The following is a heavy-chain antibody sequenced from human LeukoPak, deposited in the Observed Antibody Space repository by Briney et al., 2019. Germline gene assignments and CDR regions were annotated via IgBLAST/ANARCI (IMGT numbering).Heavy chain of an antibody. CDR1: GFTVSSNY. D-gene: IGHD3-3*01. CDR2: IDARSGIT. V-gene: IGHV3-48*01. CDR3: ARTYDFGRGPPGDAFDN. Sequence: GGSLRLSCAASGFTVSSNYMSWVRRAPGKGPEWVSYIDARSGITYYADSVQGRFTISRDDAKESVFLQMNSLRADDTAVYYCARTYDFGRGPPGDAFDNWGPGTLVIVSS. J-gene: IGHJ3*02.